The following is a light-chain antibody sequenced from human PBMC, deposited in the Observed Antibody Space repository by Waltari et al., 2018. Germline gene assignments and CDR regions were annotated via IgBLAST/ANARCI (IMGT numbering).Light chain of an antibody. J-gene: IGLJ2*01. V-gene: IGLV1-40*01. CDR2: RDD. CDR1: SSNIRAGYA. CDR3: QSYDRDLNAVL. Sequence: QSVLTPPPSVSGAPGQTVTISCTGSSSNIRAGYAVHWYQQIPGSAPKVLIYRDDNRPSGVPGRFSGSKSGTSASLSVTGLHVEDEADYFCQSYDRDLNAVLFGGGTKLTVL.